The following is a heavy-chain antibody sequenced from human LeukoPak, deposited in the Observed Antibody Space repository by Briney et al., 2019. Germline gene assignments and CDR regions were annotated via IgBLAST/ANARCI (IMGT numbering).Heavy chain of an antibody. Sequence: PGGSLRLSCAASGFTFSSYGMHWVRQAPGKGLEWVAVISYDGSNKYYADSVKGRFTISRDNSKSTLYLQMNSLRSEDTAVYYCARDGYGGNSDSFGDYWGQGTLVTVSS. CDR3: ARDGYGGNSDSFGDY. J-gene: IGHJ4*02. CDR1: GFTFSSYG. V-gene: IGHV3-30*03. CDR2: ISYDGSNK. D-gene: IGHD4-23*01.